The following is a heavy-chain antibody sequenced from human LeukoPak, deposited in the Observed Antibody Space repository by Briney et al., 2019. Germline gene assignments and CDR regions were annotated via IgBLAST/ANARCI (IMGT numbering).Heavy chain of an antibody. D-gene: IGHD5-18*01. CDR2: IRYDGSNK. CDR3: AKGSIGYSHGYTDY. CDR1: GFTFSSYG. Sequence: GGSLRLSCAASGFTFSSYGMHWVRQAPGKGLEWVAFIRYDGSNKYNADSVKGRFTISRDNSKNTLYLQMNSLRAEDTALHYCAKGSIGYSHGYTDYWGQGTLVTVSS. J-gene: IGHJ4*02. V-gene: IGHV3-30*02.